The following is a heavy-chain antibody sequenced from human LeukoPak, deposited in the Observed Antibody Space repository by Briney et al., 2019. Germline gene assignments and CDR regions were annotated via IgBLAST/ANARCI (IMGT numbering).Heavy chain of an antibody. CDR2: IYYSGSA. CDR1: GGSISSYY. D-gene: IGHD3-10*01. Sequence: SETLSLTCTVSGGSISSYYWSWIRQPPGKGLEWIGYIYYSGSANYSPSLKSRVTISVDTSKNQFSLKLSSVTAADTALYYCAIYAGSYPWFDPWGQGTLVTVSS. CDR3: AIYAGSYPWFDP. J-gene: IGHJ5*02. V-gene: IGHV4-59*01.